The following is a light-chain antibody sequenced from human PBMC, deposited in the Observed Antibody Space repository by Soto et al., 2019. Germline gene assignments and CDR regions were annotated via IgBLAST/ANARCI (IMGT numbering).Light chain of an antibody. Sequence: EIVMTQSPATLSVSPGERATLSCSASQSVSSNLAWYQQKPGQAPRLLIYGASTRATGIPARFSGSGSGTEFTLTISSLQSEDFAVYYCQQYNNWPPPFGGGTKVEIK. CDR3: QQYNNWPPP. CDR2: GAS. V-gene: IGKV3-15*01. J-gene: IGKJ4*01. CDR1: QSVSSN.